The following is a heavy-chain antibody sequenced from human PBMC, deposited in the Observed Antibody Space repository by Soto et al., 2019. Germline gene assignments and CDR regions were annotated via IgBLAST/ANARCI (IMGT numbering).Heavy chain of an antibody. Sequence: SETLSLTCTVSGGSISSGGYYWSWIRQHPGKGLEWIGYIYYSGSTYYNPSLKSRVTISVDTSKNQFSLKLSSVTAADTAVYYCARDTGMADGYYYYGMDVWGQGTTVTVSS. V-gene: IGHV4-31*03. D-gene: IGHD4-4*01. CDR2: IYYSGST. J-gene: IGHJ6*02. CDR1: GGSISSGGYY. CDR3: ARDTGMADGYYYYGMDV.